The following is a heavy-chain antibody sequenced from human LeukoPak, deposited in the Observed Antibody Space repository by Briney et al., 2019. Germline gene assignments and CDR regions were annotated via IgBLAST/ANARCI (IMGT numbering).Heavy chain of an antibody. V-gene: IGHV1-18*01. CDR3: ARDADIEVGYSSSSSSDY. CDR1: GYTFTSYG. D-gene: IGHD6-6*01. CDR2: ISAYNGNT. Sequence: GASVKGSCKASGYTFTSYGISWVRQAPGQGLEWMGWISAYNGNTNYAQKLQGRVTMTTDTSTSTAYMELRSLRSDDTAVYYCARDADIEVGYSSSSSSDYWGQGTLVTVSS. J-gene: IGHJ4*02.